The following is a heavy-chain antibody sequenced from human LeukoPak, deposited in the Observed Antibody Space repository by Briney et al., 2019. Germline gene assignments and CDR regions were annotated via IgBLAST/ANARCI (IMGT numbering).Heavy chain of an antibody. CDR3: ARDQYCSSTSCYTDTNWFDP. Sequence: SVKVSCKASGGTFSSYAISWVRRAPGQGLEWMGGIIPIFGTANYAQKFQGRVTITADESTSTAYMELSSLRSEDTSVYYCARDQYCSSTSCYTDTNWFDPWGQGTLVTVSS. J-gene: IGHJ5*02. V-gene: IGHV1-69*01. CDR2: IIPIFGTA. CDR1: GGTFSSYA. D-gene: IGHD2-2*02.